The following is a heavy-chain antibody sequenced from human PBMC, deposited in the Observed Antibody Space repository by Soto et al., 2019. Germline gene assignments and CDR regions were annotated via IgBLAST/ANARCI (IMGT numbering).Heavy chain of an antibody. V-gene: IGHV4-34*01. CDR1: GGSFSGYY. D-gene: IGHD6-19*01. CDR3: ARRRRGALSNSSGCYGFDP. CDR2: INHSGST. J-gene: IGHJ5*02. Sequence: QVQLQQWGAGLLKPSETLSLTCAVYGGSFSGYYWSWIRQPPGKGLEWIGEINHSGSTNYNPSLKSRVTISVDTSKNQFSLKLSSVTAADTAVYYCARRRRGALSNSSGCYGFDPWGQGTLVTVCS.